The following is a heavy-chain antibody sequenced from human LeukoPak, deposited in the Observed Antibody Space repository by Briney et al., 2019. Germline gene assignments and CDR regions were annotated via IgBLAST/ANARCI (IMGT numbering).Heavy chain of an antibody. J-gene: IGHJ5*02. V-gene: IGHV3-11*04. CDR2: ISSSGSTI. CDR1: GFTFSDYY. CDR3: ARHGDMDDYGDYGGNWFDP. Sequence: GGSLRLSCAASGFTFSDYYMSWIRQAPGKGLEWVSYISSSGSTIYYADSVKGRFTISRDNAKNSLYLQMNSLRAEDTAVYYCARHGDMDDYGDYGGNWFDPWGQGTLVTVS. D-gene: IGHD4-17*01.